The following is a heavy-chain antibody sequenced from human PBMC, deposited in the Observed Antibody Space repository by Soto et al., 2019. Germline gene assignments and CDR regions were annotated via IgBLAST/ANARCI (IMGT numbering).Heavy chain of an antibody. CDR2: IYPGDSDT. Sequence: PGEPLKISCNASGYRFSTYWIGWVRQRPGKGPEWMAIIYPGDSDTRENPSFQGQVTISADKSSNTVHLQWRSLKASDTAIYYCARLGGIVDTGTWIQWGQGTPVTVSS. J-gene: IGHJ4*02. V-gene: IGHV5-51*01. D-gene: IGHD1-26*01. CDR1: GYRFSTYW. CDR3: ARLGGIVDTGTWIQ.